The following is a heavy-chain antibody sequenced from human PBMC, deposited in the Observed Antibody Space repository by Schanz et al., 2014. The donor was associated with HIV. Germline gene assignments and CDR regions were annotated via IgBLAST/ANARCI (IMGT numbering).Heavy chain of an antibody. D-gene: IGHD1-20*01. J-gene: IGHJ4*02. Sequence: EVQLVESGGGLVRPGGSLTLSCVASGFKFSDSWMHWVRQVPGKGPVWVARIKYNGSTKEYAASVKGRFTISRDNVRNTLYLQMNSLRAEDTGVYYCVRGPGYNMHLDYWGQGTLVTVSS. CDR1: GFKFSDSW. CDR3: VRGPGYNMHLDY. V-gene: IGHV3-74*01. CDR2: IKYNGSTK.